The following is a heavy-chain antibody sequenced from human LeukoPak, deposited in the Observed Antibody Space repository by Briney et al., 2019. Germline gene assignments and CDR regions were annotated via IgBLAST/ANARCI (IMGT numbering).Heavy chain of an antibody. CDR1: GLTLSNYN. CDR3: AQDDYDNKDYYVG. CDR2: IGSSNGNT. Sequence: GGSLRLSCAASGLTLSNYNMNWVRQAPGKGLEWLSYIGSSNGNTYYADSVKGRLTISWDNARNSLFLQMNSLRVEDTAVYCCAQDDYDNKDYYVGWGQGTLVTVSS. V-gene: IGHV3-48*01. D-gene: IGHD3-22*01. J-gene: IGHJ4*02.